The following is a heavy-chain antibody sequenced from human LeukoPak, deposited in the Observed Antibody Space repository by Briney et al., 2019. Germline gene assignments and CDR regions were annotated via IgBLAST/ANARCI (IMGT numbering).Heavy chain of an antibody. J-gene: IGHJ4*02. Sequence: GGSLRLSCAASGFTLSIYDMSWVRQAPGKGLEWVSAIRGSGVSGVSTYYADSVKGRFTISRDNSKNTLYLQMKSLRAEDTAVYYCAKVGYCSSTRCFWGQGTLVTVSS. D-gene: IGHD2-2*01. CDR3: AKVGYCSSTRCF. CDR2: IRGSGVSGVST. V-gene: IGHV3-23*01. CDR1: GFTLSIYD.